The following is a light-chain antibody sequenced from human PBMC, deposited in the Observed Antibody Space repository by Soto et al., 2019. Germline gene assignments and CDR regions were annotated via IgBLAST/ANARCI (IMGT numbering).Light chain of an antibody. J-gene: IGKJ1*01. CDR1: QGISNY. CDR2: STS. CDR3: QQYYNYPRT. Sequence: AIRMTQSPSSFSASTGDRVTITCRASQGISNYLAWYQQKPGKAPKVLIYSTSTLQTGVPSRFSGSGSGTDFTLTISCLQSEDFATYYCQQYYNYPRTFGQGTKVDIK. V-gene: IGKV1-8*01.